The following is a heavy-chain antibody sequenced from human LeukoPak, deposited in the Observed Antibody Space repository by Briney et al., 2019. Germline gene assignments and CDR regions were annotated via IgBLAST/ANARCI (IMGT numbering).Heavy chain of an antibody. V-gene: IGHV4-59*01. CDR3: ATAPILRGEGGEHYNYGMDV. CDR1: GASISRSD. CDR2: IYSSGDA. Sequence: SETLSLTCTVSGASISRSDWTWIRQPPGKGLEWIGNIYSSGDADFNPSLKSRVTISADTSKNQFSLILNSVTAADTAVYYCATAPILRGEGGEHYNYGMDVWGQGTTVIVSS. J-gene: IGHJ6*02. D-gene: IGHD2-2*02.